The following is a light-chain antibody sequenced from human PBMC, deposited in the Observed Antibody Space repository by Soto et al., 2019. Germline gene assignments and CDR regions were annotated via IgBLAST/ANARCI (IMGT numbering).Light chain of an antibody. CDR3: SSYTSSSTYVV. V-gene: IGLV2-14*01. CDR1: SSDVGGYNY. CDR2: EVS. Sequence: QSVLTQPASVSGSPGQSITISCTGTSSDVGGYNYVSWYQHHPGKAPKLMIYEVSNRPSGVSNRFSGSKSGNTASLTISGLQAEDEAGYYCSSYTSSSTYVVLGGGTKVTV. J-gene: IGLJ2*01.